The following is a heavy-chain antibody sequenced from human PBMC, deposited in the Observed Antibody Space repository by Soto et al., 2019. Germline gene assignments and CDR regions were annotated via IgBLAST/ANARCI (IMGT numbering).Heavy chain of an antibody. CDR2: ISYDGSNK. CDR1: GFTFSSYA. D-gene: IGHD6-13*01. CDR3: AREDNSSSWYGEFYFDY. J-gene: IGHJ4*02. V-gene: IGHV3-30-3*01. Sequence: ESGGGVVQPGRSLKLSCAASGFTFSSYAMHWVRQAPGKGLEWVAVISYDGSNKYYADSVKGRFTISRDNSKNTLYLQMNSLRAEDTAVYYCAREDNSSSWYGEFYFDYWGQGTLVTVSS.